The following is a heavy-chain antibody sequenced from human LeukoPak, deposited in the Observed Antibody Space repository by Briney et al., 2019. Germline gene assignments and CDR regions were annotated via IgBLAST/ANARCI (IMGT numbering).Heavy chain of an antibody. V-gene: IGHV3-30*18. CDR1: GFTFSNYW. CDR3: AKDALQITMIVSDY. Sequence: GGSLRLSCAASGFTFSNYWMSWVRQAPGKGLEWVAVISYDGSNKYYADSVKGRFTISRDNSKNTLYLQMNSLRAEDTAVCYCAKDALQITMIVSDYWGQGTLVTVSS. CDR2: ISYDGSNK. D-gene: IGHD3-22*01. J-gene: IGHJ4*02.